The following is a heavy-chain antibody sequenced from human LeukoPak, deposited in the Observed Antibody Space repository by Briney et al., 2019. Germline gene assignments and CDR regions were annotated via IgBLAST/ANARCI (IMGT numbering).Heavy chain of an antibody. CDR1: GFTFDDYA. D-gene: IGHD6-6*01. CDR2: LSWNSASI. Sequence: GRSLRLSCAASGFTFDDYAMHWVRHAPGKGLEWVSGLSWNSASIGYADSVNGRFTISRDNAKNSLYLQMNSLRPEDSAFYYCARSRIAANGEYDYWGQGTLLTVSS. V-gene: IGHV3-9*01. J-gene: IGHJ4*02. CDR3: ARSRIAANGEYDY.